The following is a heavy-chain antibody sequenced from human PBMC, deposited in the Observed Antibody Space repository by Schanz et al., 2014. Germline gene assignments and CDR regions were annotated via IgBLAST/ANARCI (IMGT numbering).Heavy chain of an antibody. CDR3: ATASSPVREAGAGSSFHL. V-gene: IGHV3-15*01. J-gene: IGHJ5*02. CDR1: GFTFSSYA. D-gene: IGHD6-13*01. CDR2: IKSKTDGETT. Sequence: EVQLVASGGGLVQPGGSLRLSCAASGFTFSSYAMSWVRQAPGKGLEWLGRIKSKTDGETTDYAAPVKGRFSISRDDSQSTLHLQMNSLKIEDTAVYYCATASSPVREAGAGSSFHLWGQGTLVTVSP.